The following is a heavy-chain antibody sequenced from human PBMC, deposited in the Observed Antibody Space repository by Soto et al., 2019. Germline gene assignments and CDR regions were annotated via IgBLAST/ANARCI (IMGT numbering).Heavy chain of an antibody. CDR2: IYYGGST. V-gene: IGHV4-31*03. J-gene: IGHJ5*02. CDR3: ARALTTVTLFDP. Sequence: QVQLQESGPGLVKPSQTLSLTCTVSGGSISSGGYYWSWIRQHPGKGLEGIGYIYYGGSTHYNPSLKSRVTISVDTSKNQFSLKLSSVTAADTAVYYCARALTTVTLFDPWGQGTLVTVSS. D-gene: IGHD4-17*01. CDR1: GGSISSGGYY.